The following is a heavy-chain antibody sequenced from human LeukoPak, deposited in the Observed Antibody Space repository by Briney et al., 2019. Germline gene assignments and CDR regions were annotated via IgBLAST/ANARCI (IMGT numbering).Heavy chain of an antibody. CDR1: GGSISGFY. CDR2: MSNNGAT. V-gene: IGHV4-59*01. CDR3: AREPNSSGWYGFLVY. Sequence: KPSETLSLTCTVSGGSISGFYWSWIRQPPGKGLEWIGYMSNNGATTYNPSLKSRVTISIDMSNNHFSLTLKSVTAADKAVYYCAREPNSSGWYGFLVYWGQGTLVTVSS. J-gene: IGHJ4*02. D-gene: IGHD6-19*01.